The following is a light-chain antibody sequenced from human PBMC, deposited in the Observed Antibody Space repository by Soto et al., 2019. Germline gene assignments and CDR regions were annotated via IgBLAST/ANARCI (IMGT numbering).Light chain of an antibody. CDR1: QSVSSK. CDR2: GAS. Sequence: EIVLTQSPGTLSVSPGKRATLSCRASQSVSSKLAWYQQKPGQAPRLLFYGASTGATGIPARFSGSGSETEFTLSISSLQSEDFAVYYCQQFNNWPGTFGQGTKVDIK. J-gene: IGKJ1*01. CDR3: QQFNNWPGT. V-gene: IGKV3-15*01.